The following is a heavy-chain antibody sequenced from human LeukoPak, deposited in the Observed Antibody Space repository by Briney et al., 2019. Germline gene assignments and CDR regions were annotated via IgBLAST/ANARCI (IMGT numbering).Heavy chain of an antibody. D-gene: IGHD3-22*01. CDR2: IYTSGST. Sequence: PSETLSLTCTVSGGSISSYYWSWIRQPAGKGLEWIGRIYTSGSTNYNPSLKSRVTMSVDTSKNQFSLKLSSVTAADTAVYYCARSPYYYDSSGYPNRRPYYFDYWGQGTLVTVSS. CDR1: GGSISSYY. J-gene: IGHJ4*02. V-gene: IGHV4-4*07. CDR3: ARSPYYYDSSGYPNRRPYYFDY.